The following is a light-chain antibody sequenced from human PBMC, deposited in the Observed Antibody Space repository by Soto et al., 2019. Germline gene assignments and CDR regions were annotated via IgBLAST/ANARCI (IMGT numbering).Light chain of an antibody. CDR2: GAS. CDR1: QSVSSSY. J-gene: IGKJ1*01. CDR3: QQYASSRT. Sequence: DSVLTQSTGTLSLSPGERAALSCRASQSVSSSYLAWYQQKPGQAPRLLMYGASSRATGIPDRFSGSGSGTDFTLTITRLEPEDFAVYYCQQYASSRTFGQGTKVDIK. V-gene: IGKV3-20*01.